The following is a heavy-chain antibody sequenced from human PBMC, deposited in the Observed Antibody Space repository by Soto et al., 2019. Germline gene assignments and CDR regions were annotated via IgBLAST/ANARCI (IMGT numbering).Heavy chain of an antibody. Sequence: GGSLRLSCTASGFTVAKFAMSWVRQAPGKGLEWVSLLSGTADSAHYADSVKGRFTISRDDSKATLYLQMTGLRAEDTAVYYCAKDNGNYGSGTFAHWGPGTLVTVSS. CDR1: GFTVAKFA. D-gene: IGHD3-16*01. J-gene: IGHJ4*02. CDR3: AKDNGNYGSGTFAH. V-gene: IGHV3-23*01. CDR2: LSGTADSA.